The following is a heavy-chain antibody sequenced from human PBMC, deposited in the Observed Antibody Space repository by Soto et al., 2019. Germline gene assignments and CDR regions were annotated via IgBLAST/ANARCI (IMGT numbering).Heavy chain of an antibody. J-gene: IGHJ6*02. Sequence: ASVKVSCKASGYTFTSYAMHWVRQAPGQRLEWMGWINAGNGNTKYSQKFQGRVTITRDTSASTVYMELSSLRSEDTAVYYCARDLRPPYYYGSGSMGGYYYYYGMDVWGQGTTVTVSS. CDR3: ARDLRPPYYYGSGSMGGYYYYYGMDV. D-gene: IGHD3-10*01. V-gene: IGHV1-3*01. CDR1: GYTFTSYA. CDR2: INAGNGNT.